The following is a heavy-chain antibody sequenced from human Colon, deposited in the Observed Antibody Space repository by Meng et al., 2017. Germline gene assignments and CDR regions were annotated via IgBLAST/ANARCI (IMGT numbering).Heavy chain of an antibody. J-gene: IGHJ4*02. D-gene: IGHD4-23*01. CDR3: ARVPTTVDPFES. CDR2: IYQSGST. CDR1: GGSISSNNW. Sequence: PAPVPGLVKPSGTLSLTCTVSGGSISSNNWWIWVRQSPGRGLEWIGEIYQSGSTNYSPSLKSRVTISLDKSKNQFSLKVSYMTAADTAVYFCARVPTTVDPFESWGQGTLVTVSS. V-gene: IGHV4-4*02.